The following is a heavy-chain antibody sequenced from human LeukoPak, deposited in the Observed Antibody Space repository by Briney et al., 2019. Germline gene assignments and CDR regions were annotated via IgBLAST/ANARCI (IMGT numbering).Heavy chain of an antibody. CDR3: AKDRGGDGYGIDY. CDR1: GDAFPNFA. Sequence: GGSLRLSCVGPGDAFPNFAMHCVREAPGGGVEWGSGINWNSSSLGNEGLGKGRFTIPRDNGKNALYLQMNRLTADDTALYYCAKDRGGDGYGIDYWGQGTLVTVSS. CDR2: INWNSSSL. J-gene: IGHJ4*01. D-gene: IGHD5-24*01. V-gene: IGHV3-9*01.